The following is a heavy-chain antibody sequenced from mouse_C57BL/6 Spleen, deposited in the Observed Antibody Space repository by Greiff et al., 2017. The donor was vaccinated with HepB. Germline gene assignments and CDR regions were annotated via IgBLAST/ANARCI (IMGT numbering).Heavy chain of an antibody. J-gene: IGHJ2*01. CDR2: INYDGSST. CDR3: ARESYGSSSSYYFDY. CDR1: GFTFSDYY. Sequence: EVQLVESEGGLVQPGSSMKLSCTASGFTFSDYYMAWVRQVPEKGLEWVANINYDGSSTYYLDSLKSRFIISRDNAKNILYLQMSSLKSEDTATYYCARESYGSSSSYYFDYWGQGTTLTVSS. D-gene: IGHD1-1*01. V-gene: IGHV5-16*01.